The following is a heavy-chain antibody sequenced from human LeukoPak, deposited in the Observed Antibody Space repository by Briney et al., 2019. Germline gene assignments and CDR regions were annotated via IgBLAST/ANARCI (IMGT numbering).Heavy chain of an antibody. CDR2: IYYSGST. Sequence: SETLSLTCTVSGGSISSSYYYWGWIRQPPGKGLEWIGYIYYSGSTNYNPSLKSRVTISVDTSKNQFSLKLSSVTAADTAVYYCARDRGHDFWSGSPLGYYYYGMDVWGQGTTVTVSS. J-gene: IGHJ6*02. V-gene: IGHV4-61*01. CDR3: ARDRGHDFWSGSPLGYYYYGMDV. D-gene: IGHD3-3*01. CDR1: GGSISSSYYY.